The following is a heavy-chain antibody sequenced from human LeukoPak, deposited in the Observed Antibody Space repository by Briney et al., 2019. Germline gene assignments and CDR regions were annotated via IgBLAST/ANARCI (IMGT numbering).Heavy chain of an antibody. Sequence: PGGSLRLSCAASGFTFSSYSMNWVRQAPGKGLEWVSSTSSSSSYKYYADSVKGRFTISRDNSKNTLYLQMNSLRAEDTAVYYCAKEGNDFWSGYGQTWFDPWGQGTLVTVSS. CDR1: GFTFSSYS. V-gene: IGHV3-21*04. J-gene: IGHJ5*02. CDR3: AKEGNDFWSGYGQTWFDP. CDR2: TSSSSSYK. D-gene: IGHD3-3*01.